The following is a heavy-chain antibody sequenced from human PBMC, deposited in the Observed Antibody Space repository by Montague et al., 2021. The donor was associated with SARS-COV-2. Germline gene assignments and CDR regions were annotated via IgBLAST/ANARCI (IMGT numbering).Heavy chain of an antibody. D-gene: IGHD3-22*01. J-gene: IGHJ3*01. CDR1: GGSFSGYY. Sequence: SETLSLTCAVYGGSFSGYYWSWIRQPPGKGLEWIGEINHSGSTNYNPSLKSRVTISRDTSKSQFSLKLSSVTAAETAVYYCARLKRYFDSSGSPSAFDFWGQGTKVTVSS. V-gene: IGHV4-34*01. CDR3: ARLKRYFDSSGSPSAFDF. CDR2: INHSGST.